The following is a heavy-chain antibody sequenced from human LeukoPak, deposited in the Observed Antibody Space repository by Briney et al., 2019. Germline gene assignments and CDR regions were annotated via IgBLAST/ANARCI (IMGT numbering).Heavy chain of an antibody. Sequence: GASVKVSCKASGYTFTSYDINWVRQATGQGLEWMGWMNPNSGNTGYAQKFQGRVTMTRNTSISTAYMELSSLRSEDTAVYYCARVSSSWYEVYFDYWGQGTLVTVSS. CDR2: MNPNSGNT. D-gene: IGHD6-13*01. CDR3: ARVSSSWYEVYFDY. J-gene: IGHJ4*02. V-gene: IGHV1-8*01. CDR1: GYTFTSYD.